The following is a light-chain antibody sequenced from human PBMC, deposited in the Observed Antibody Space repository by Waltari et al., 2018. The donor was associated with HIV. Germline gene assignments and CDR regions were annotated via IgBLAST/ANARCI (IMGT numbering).Light chain of an antibody. CDR3: SLYMGGGIWV. V-gene: IGLV8-61*01. CDR1: SGSVSASYC. Sequence: QTVVTQEPSFSVSPGGTVTLPCGLSSGSVSASYCPSWYQPTPGQAPRTLIYSTNTRSSGVPDRFSGSILGNKAALTITGAQADDESVYYCSLYMGGGIWVFGGGTKLTVL. J-gene: IGLJ3*02. CDR2: STN.